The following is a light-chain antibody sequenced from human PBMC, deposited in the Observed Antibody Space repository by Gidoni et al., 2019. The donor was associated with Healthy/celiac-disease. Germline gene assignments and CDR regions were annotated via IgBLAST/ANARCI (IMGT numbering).Light chain of an antibody. CDR3: QQSYSTPRT. CDR2: AAS. V-gene: IGKV1-39*01. Sequence: QMTQSPSSLSASVGDRVTITCRASQSISSYLNWYQQKPGKAPKLLIYAASSLQSGVPSRFSGSGSGTDFTLTISSLQPEDFATYYCQQSYSTPRTFGGGTKVEIK. J-gene: IGKJ4*01. CDR1: QSISSY.